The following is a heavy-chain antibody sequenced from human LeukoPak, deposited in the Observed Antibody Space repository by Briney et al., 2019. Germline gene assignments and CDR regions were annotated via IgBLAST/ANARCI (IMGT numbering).Heavy chain of an antibody. CDR3: AREGVAVAGPNYYYGMDV. CDR1: GFTFSSYE. CDR2: ISSSGSTI. Sequence: GGSLRLSCAASGFTFSSYEMNWVRQAPGKGLEWVSYISSSGSTIYYADSVKGRFTISRDNAKNSLYLQMNSLRAEDTAVYYCAREGVAVAGPNYYYGMDVWGQGTTVTVSS. V-gene: IGHV3-48*03. D-gene: IGHD6-19*01. J-gene: IGHJ6*02.